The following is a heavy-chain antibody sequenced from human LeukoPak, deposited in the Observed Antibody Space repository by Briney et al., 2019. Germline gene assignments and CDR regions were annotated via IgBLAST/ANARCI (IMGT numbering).Heavy chain of an antibody. CDR1: GYSFTSYW. D-gene: IGHD4-17*01. Sequence: GESLKISCKGSGYSFTSYWIGWVRQMPGKGLEWMGIIYPGDSDTRYSPSFQGQVTISADKSISTAYLQWSSLKASDTAMYYCAGHVDYGGYYYGMDVWGQGTTVTVSS. V-gene: IGHV5-51*01. J-gene: IGHJ6*02. CDR3: AGHVDYGGYYYGMDV. CDR2: IYPGDSDT.